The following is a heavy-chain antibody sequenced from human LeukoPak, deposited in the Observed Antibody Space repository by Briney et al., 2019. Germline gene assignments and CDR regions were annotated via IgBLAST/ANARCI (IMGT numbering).Heavy chain of an antibody. V-gene: IGHV1-8*01. CDR2: MNPDSGNA. Sequence: ASVKVSCKASGYTFTSYEISWVRQAPGQGLEWMGWMNPDSGNAGSAQKFQGRVTMASNTSISTAYMELSSLISEDTAVYFCARQYICGSHNYGMDVWGQGTTVTVSS. D-gene: IGHD2-15*01. CDR3: ARQYICGSHNYGMDV. J-gene: IGHJ6*02. CDR1: GYTFTSYE.